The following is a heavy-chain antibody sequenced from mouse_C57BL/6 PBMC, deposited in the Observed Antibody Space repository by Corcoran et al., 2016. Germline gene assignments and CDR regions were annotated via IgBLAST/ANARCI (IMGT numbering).Heavy chain of an antibody. CDR1: GYTFTSYG. CDR3: ARSGRDAFDY. Sequence: QVQLKQSGAELVRPGASVKLSCKASGYTFTSYGISWVKQRTGQGLEWIGEIYPRSGNTYYNEKFKGKATLTADKSSSTAYMELRSLTSEDSAVYFCARSGRDAFDYCGQGTTLTVSS. J-gene: IGHJ2*01. D-gene: IGHD4-1*01. CDR2: IYPRSGNT. V-gene: IGHV1-81*01.